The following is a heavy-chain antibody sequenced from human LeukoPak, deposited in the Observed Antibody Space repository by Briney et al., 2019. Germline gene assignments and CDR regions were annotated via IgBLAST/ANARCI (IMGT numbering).Heavy chain of an antibody. J-gene: IGHJ4*02. V-gene: IGHV3-49*04. CDR3: TRTVRRRVSKYYFDY. D-gene: IGHD6-13*01. CDR1: GFTFGDYA. Sequence: GGSLRLSCTASGFTFGDYAMSWVRQAPGKGLEWVGFIRSKAYGGTTEYAASVKGRFTISRDDSKSIAYLQMNSLKTEDTAVYYCTRTVRRRVSKYYFDYWGQGTLVTVSS. CDR2: IRSKAYGGTT.